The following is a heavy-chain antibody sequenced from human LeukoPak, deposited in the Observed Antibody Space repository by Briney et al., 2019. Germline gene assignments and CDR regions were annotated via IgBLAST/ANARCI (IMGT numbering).Heavy chain of an antibody. CDR2: IRSKAYGGTT. Sequence: HPGGSLRLSCTASGLTFGDYAMSWVRQAPGKGLEWVGFIRSKAYGGTTEYAASVKGRFTISRDDSKSIAYLQMNSLKTEDTAVYYCTRLGYSYGYGYYYGMDVWGQGTTVTVSS. D-gene: IGHD5-18*01. V-gene: IGHV3-49*04. J-gene: IGHJ6*02. CDR1: GLTFGDYA. CDR3: TRLGYSYGYGYYYGMDV.